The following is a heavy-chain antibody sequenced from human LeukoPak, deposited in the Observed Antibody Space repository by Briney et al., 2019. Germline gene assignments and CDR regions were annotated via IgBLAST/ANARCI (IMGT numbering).Heavy chain of an antibody. CDR3: AKREAEESGPIDC. CDR2: ISGRGDYT. CDR1: GFTFSKSA. J-gene: IGHJ4*02. D-gene: IGHD5-12*01. V-gene: IGHV3-23*01. Sequence: GGSLRLSCAASGFTFSKSAMTWVRQAPGTGLEWVSAISGRGDYTYYADSVKGRFTISRDSSRNMLYLQMSSLRAGDTAVYYCAKREAEESGPIDCWGQGTQVTVSS.